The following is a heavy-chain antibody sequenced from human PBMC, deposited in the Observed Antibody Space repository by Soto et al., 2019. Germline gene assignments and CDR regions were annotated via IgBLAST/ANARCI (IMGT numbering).Heavy chain of an antibody. CDR1: GFTCSSYG. V-gene: IGHV3-33*01. J-gene: IGHJ6*02. Sequence: LRLSCAASGFTCSSYGMHWVRQAPGKGLEWVAVIWYDGSNKYYADSVKGRFTISRGNSKNTLYLQMNSLRAEDTAVYYCARDIRSSYYYGMDVWGQGTTVTVSS. CDR3: ARDIRSSYYYGMDV. CDR2: IWYDGSNK. D-gene: IGHD6-6*01.